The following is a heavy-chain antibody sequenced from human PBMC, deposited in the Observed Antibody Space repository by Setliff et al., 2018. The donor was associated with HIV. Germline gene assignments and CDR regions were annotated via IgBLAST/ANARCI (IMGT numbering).Heavy chain of an antibody. CDR1: GGSFTDYY. D-gene: IGHD1-26*01. CDR2: INHSGST. Sequence: KPSETLSLTCAVFGGSFTDYYWIWIRQPPGKGLEWSGEINHSGSTHYNPSLQSRFIISVDTSKNKFSLKVNSMTAADTAVYYCARGASLLADYSDRWDYFYMAVWGKGTTVTVSS. V-gene: IGHV4-34*01. CDR3: ARGASLLADYSDRWDYFYMAV. J-gene: IGHJ6*03.